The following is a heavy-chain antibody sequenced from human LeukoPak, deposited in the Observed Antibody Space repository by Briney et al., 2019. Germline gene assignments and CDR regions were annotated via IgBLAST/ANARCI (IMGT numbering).Heavy chain of an antibody. CDR1: GFTFGSPW. J-gene: IGHJ4*02. CDR3: ARVGYCSGGSCYGVDY. Sequence: GSLRLSCAASGFTFGSPWMHWVRQAPGKGLVWVSRINSDGSNTSYADSVKGRFTISRDNAKNTLYLQMNSLRAEDTAVYYCARVGYCSGGSCYGVDYWGQGILVTVSS. CDR2: INSDGSNT. D-gene: IGHD2-15*01. V-gene: IGHV3-74*01.